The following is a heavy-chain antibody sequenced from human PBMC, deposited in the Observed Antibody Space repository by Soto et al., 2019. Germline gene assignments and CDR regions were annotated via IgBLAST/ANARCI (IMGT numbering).Heavy chain of an antibody. CDR2: INHSGST. CDR1: GGSFSGYY. J-gene: IGHJ3*02. Sequence: PSETLSLTCAVYGGSFSGYYWSWIREPPGKGLEWIGEINHSGSTNYNPSLKSRVTISVDTSKNQFSLKLRSVTAADTAVYYCARDLLDDYGVLSHVFDIWGQARM. V-gene: IGHV4-34*01. D-gene: IGHD2-8*01. CDR3: ARDLLDDYGVLSHVFDI.